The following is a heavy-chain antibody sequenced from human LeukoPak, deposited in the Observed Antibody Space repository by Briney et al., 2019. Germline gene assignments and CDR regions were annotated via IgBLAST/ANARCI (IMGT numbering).Heavy chain of an antibody. Sequence: GESLQISCKGSGYSFTNHWIGWVRQMPGKGLEWMGIIYPGDSDTRYSPSFQGQVTISVDKSISTAYLQWSSLKASDTAMYYCARRAPFVGDYVFDYWGQGTLVTVSS. D-gene: IGHD4-17*01. CDR1: GYSFTNHW. J-gene: IGHJ4*02. V-gene: IGHV5-51*01. CDR2: IYPGDSDT. CDR3: ARRAPFVGDYVFDY.